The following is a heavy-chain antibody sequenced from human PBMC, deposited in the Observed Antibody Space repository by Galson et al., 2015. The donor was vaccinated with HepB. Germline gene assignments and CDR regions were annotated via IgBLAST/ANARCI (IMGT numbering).Heavy chain of an antibody. Sequence: SVKVSCKASGYTFTSYGISWMRQAPGQGLEWMGWISAYNGNTNYAQKFQGRLTMTTDTSTSTAYMELRSLRSDDTAVYYCARDSRSWFDPWGQGTLVTVSS. CDR2: ISAYNGNT. D-gene: IGHD2-2*01. CDR1: GYTFTSYG. V-gene: IGHV1-18*04. CDR3: ARDSRSWFDP. J-gene: IGHJ5*02.